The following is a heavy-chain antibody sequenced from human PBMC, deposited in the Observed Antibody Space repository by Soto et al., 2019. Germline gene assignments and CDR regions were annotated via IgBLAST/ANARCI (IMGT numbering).Heavy chain of an antibody. V-gene: IGHV3-30-3*01. Sequence: GGSLRLSCAASGFTFSSYAMHWVRQAPGKGLEWVAVMSYDGSNKYYADSVKGRFTISRDNSKNTLYLQMNSLRAEDTAVYYCASPPHQTTVVTPHSYFDYWGQGTLVTVSS. CDR1: GFTFSSYA. CDR3: ASPPHQTTVVTPHSYFDY. J-gene: IGHJ4*02. CDR2: MSYDGSNK. D-gene: IGHD4-17*01.